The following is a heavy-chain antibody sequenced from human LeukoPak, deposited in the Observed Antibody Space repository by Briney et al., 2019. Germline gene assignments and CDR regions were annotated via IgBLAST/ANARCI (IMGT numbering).Heavy chain of an antibody. D-gene: IGHD3-22*01. J-gene: IGHJ4*02. CDR2: IGGDSTTT. CDR3: AKRDSSGHYPYYFDN. Sequence: GGSLRLSCVTSGFRFASHAMSWVRQAPGKGLDWVSAIGGDSTTTYYADSVEGRFTVSRDNSRNTLFLQMDSLRAEDTAVYYCAKRDSSGHYPYYFDNWGQGTLVTVSS. CDR1: GFRFASHA. V-gene: IGHV3-23*01.